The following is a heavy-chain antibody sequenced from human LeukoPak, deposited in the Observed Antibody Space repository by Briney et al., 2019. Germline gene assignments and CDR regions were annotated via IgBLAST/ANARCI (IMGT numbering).Heavy chain of an antibody. Sequence: SETLSLTCTVSGGSISSSSYSWGWIRQPRGKGLEWIGSFYYSGSTYYNPSLKSRVTISVDTSKNQFYLKLTSVTAADTAVYYCARHGHSSVYSRFDYWGQGTLVTVSS. D-gene: IGHD6-19*01. J-gene: IGHJ4*02. V-gene: IGHV4-39*01. CDR3: ARHGHSSVYSRFDY. CDR2: FYYSGST. CDR1: GGSISSSSYS.